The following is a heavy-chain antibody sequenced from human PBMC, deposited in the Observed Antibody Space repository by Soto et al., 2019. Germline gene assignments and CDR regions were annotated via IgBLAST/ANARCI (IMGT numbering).Heavy chain of an antibody. CDR3: ARYNSYAIDY. D-gene: IGHD2-8*01. Sequence: SETLSLTCTVSGTSISSYYWSLIRQPPGKGLEWIAHIHYSATTXXNPSLASRVTLSVDTSKNQFSLKMTSVTAADRALYFCARYNSYAIDYWGRGTLVTVSS. J-gene: IGHJ4*02. CDR1: GTSISSYY. CDR2: IHYSATT. V-gene: IGHV4-59*01.